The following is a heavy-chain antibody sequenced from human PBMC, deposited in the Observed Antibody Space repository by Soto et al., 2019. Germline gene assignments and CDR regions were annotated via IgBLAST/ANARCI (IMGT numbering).Heavy chain of an antibody. J-gene: IGHJ3*02. V-gene: IGHV3-21*01. D-gene: IGHD3-22*01. Sequence: EVQLVESGGGLVKPGGSLRLSCAASGFTFSSYSMNWVRQAPGKGLEWVSSISSSSSYIYYADSVKGRFTISRDNAKNSLYLQMNSLRAEDTAVYYGARVPVIPSAYHDALDIWGQGTMVTVSS. CDR3: ARVPVIPSAYHDALDI. CDR1: GFTFSSYS. CDR2: ISSSSSYI.